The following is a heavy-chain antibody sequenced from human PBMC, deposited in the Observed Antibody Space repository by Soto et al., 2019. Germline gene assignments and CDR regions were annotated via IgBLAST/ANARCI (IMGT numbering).Heavy chain of an antibody. Sequence: VQLVESGGGFVKPGGSLRLSCAASGLTFSNVWMNWVRQAPGKGLEWVGHIKSKTDGGTTDYAAPVKGRFTISRDESKNTLYLQMNSLKIDDTGVDYWTTDIWPYFQSDYWGQGTLVTVSP. J-gene: IGHJ4*02. D-gene: IGHD2-21*01. CDR2: IKSKTDGGTT. V-gene: IGHV3-15*07. CDR1: GLTFSNVW. CDR3: TTDIWPYFQSDY.